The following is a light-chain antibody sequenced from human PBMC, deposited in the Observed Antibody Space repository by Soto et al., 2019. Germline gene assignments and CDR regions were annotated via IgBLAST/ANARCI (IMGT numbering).Light chain of an antibody. J-gene: IGKJ1*01. V-gene: IGKV3-20*01. Sequence: EIVLTQSPGTLSLSPGERATLSCRASQSISNNYLAWYQQRPGQAPRLLIYGVSSRATGIADRFSGSGSGTDFTLTISRLESEDFAMCYCQQSTAFGQVTRVEI. CDR1: QSISNNY. CDR2: GVS. CDR3: QQSTA.